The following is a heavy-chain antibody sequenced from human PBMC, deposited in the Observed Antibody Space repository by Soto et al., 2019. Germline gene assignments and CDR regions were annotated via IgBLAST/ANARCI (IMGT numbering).Heavy chain of an antibody. D-gene: IGHD3-3*01. J-gene: IGHJ4*02. CDR1: GDSISSGNYY. Sequence: QVQLQESGPGLVKPSQTLSLTCNVSGDSISSGNYYWSWIRQPPGQGLEGMGHIYHTGGTYYNPSLKSRVSRSMDKSESQCSLKLSSVTAADTAVYWCVAVTGVRAVLGVLDCWSQGTLVTVSS. V-gene: IGHV4-30-4*01. CDR2: IYHTGGT. CDR3: VAVTGVRAVLGVLDC.